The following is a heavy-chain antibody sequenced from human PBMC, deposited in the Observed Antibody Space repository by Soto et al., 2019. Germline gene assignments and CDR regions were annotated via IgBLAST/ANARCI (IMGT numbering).Heavy chain of an antibody. J-gene: IGHJ3*02. CDR3: ARGDYYDSSGPFSDAFDI. CDR1: GFTFSSYG. CDR2: IKPDGSEK. Sequence: SGGSLRLSCAAAGFTFSSYGRSWVRQAPGKGLEWVANIKPDGSEKWYVDSVKGRFTISRDNAKNSLYLQMNSLTAEDTAVYHCARGDYYDSSGPFSDAFDIWGQGTMVTVSS. V-gene: IGHV3-7*04. D-gene: IGHD3-22*01.